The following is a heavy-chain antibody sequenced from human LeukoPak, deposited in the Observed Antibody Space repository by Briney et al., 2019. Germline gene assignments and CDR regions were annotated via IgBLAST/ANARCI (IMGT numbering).Heavy chain of an antibody. D-gene: IGHD3-22*01. CDR2: INAGNGDT. CDR3: ARPPQYDSRGYDGAEYFQH. V-gene: IGHV1-3*01. J-gene: IGHJ1*01. CDR1: GYTFTNYA. Sequence: ASVKVSCKASGYTFTNYAIHWVRQAPGQRLEWMGWINAGNGDTKYSQKFQGRVTLTRHTSASTVYMELSSLRSEDTAVYYCARPPQYDSRGYDGAEYFQHWGQGTLVTVSS.